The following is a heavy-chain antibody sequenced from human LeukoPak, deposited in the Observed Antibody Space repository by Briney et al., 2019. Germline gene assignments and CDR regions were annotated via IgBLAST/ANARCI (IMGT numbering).Heavy chain of an antibody. D-gene: IGHD2-21*02. V-gene: IGHV4-39*07. CDR1: GDFFSGSTSD. J-gene: IGHJ4*02. CDR3: ARVGVRTYCGSGCYSDYFDS. CDR2: IYYRGST. Sequence: PSETLSLTCSVTGDFFSGSTSDWAWIRQPPGKGLEWIVNIYYRGSTHYSPSLESRVTISVDTSKNQFSLRLNSVTAADTAVYYCARVGVRTYCGSGCYSDYFDSWGQGTLVTVSS.